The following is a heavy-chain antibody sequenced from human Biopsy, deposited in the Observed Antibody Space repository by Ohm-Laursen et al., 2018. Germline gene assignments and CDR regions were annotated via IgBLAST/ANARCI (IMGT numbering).Heavy chain of an antibody. J-gene: IGHJ5*02. CDR3: ARHPTGFWFDP. Sequence: SDTLSLTCSVSGGSISSSTTYYWAWLRQPPGKGLEWIGSIYNTETTFYNPSLKSRVTISVDTSTNQFSLKVSSVTAADTALYFCARHPTGFWFDPWGHGTLVTVFS. CDR2: IYNTETT. V-gene: IGHV4-39*01. CDR1: GGSISSSTTYY.